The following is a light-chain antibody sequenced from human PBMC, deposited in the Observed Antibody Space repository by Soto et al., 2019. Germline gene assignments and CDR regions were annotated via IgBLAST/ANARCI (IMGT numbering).Light chain of an antibody. CDR1: RGVSANY. Sequence: ENFLTQSPGTLYLSPGEGATLSCRASRGVSANYLAWYQQKPGQAPTLLIYGASIRAAGIPDRFSGSGSGTGFSLTIRRLEPEDFAVYYCQQYGSSPRTFGQGTKVDIK. J-gene: IGKJ1*01. CDR2: GAS. CDR3: QQYGSSPRT. V-gene: IGKV3-20*01.